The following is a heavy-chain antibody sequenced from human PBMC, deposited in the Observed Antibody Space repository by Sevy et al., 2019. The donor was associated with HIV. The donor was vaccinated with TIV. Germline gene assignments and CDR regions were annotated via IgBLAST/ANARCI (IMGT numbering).Heavy chain of an antibody. V-gene: IGHV1-18*01. CDR3: ARVPTYHYGSATYFDY. CDR2: SGVYNGKL. CDR1: GYIFTNSG. Sequence: ASVKVSCKTSGYIFTNSGITWVRQAPGQGLEWMGWSGVYNGKLKYAQKFQGRVTMTTDTSTSTDYMELTSLRSDDTGVYYCARVPTYHYGSATYFDYWGQGTLVTVSS. J-gene: IGHJ4*02. D-gene: IGHD3-10*01.